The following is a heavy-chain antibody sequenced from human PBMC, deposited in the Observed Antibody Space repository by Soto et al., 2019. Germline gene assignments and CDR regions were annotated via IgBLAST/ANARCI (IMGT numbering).Heavy chain of an antibody. J-gene: IGHJ4*02. CDR3: ALGGYCSGGSCYSFDY. CDR1: GGSISSYY. D-gene: IGHD2-15*01. V-gene: IGHV4-59*01. CDR2: IYYSGST. Sequence: SETLSLTCTVSGGSISSYYWSWIRQPPGKGLEWIGYIYYSGSTNYNPSLKSRVTISVDTSKNQFSLKLSSVTAADTAVYYCALGGYCSGGSCYSFDYWGQGTLVTVSS.